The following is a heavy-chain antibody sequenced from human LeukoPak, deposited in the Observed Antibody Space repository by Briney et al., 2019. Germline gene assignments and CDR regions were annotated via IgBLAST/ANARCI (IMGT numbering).Heavy chain of an antibody. D-gene: IGHD4-17*01. V-gene: IGHV4-59*01. CDR3: ARGYGDFRVEGRYFHS. CDR2: VHYSGTA. J-gene: IGHJ4*02. CDR1: DGSITNYD. Sequence: SETLSLTCTVSDGSITNYDWSWVRQPPGKGLEFIGHVHYSGTANYNPSLRSRVTISIDTSKKHFFLKLKSVTAADTAVYCARGYGDFRVEGRYFHSWGQGARVTVSS.